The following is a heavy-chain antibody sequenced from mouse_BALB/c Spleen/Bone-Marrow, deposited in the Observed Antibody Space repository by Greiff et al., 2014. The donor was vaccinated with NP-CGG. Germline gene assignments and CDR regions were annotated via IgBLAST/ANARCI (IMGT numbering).Heavy chain of an antibody. V-gene: IGHV14-3*02. CDR3: ARNGNYGAWFAY. Sequence: EVHLVESGAELVKPGASVKLSCTASGLNIKDTYMHWVKQRPEQGLEWIGRIDPANGNTKYDPKFQGKATITADTSSNTAYLQLSSLTSEDTAVYYCARNGNYGAWFAYWGQGTLVTVSA. CDR1: GLNIKDTY. D-gene: IGHD2-1*01. J-gene: IGHJ3*01. CDR2: IDPANGNT.